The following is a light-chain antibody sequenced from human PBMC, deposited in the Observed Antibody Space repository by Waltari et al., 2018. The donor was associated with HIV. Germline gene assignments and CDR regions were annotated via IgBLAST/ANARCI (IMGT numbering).Light chain of an antibody. V-gene: IGKV4-1*01. CDR1: QSLYSSSNKNS. J-gene: IGKJ2*01. CDR3: QQYYTTPYT. Sequence: DIVMTQSPASLAVSLGERATIMCKSSQSLYSSSNKNSLAWYQQKPGHPPVLLIYWASTRNSGVADRFSGSGSGTDFTLTISSLQAEDVAVYYCQQYYTTPYTFGQVTKLGIK. CDR2: WAS.